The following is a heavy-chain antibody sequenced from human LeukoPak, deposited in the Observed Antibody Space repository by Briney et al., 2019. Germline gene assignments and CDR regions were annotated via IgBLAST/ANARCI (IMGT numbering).Heavy chain of an antibody. Sequence: PSETLSLTCAVYGGSFSGYYWSWIRQPPGKGLEWIGEINHSGSTNYNPSLKSRVTISVDTSKNQFSLKLSSVTAADAAVYYCAREPTYYYDSSGYPHDYYYYMDVWGKGTTVTISS. J-gene: IGHJ6*03. CDR1: GGSFSGYY. D-gene: IGHD3-22*01. CDR2: INHSGST. V-gene: IGHV4-34*01. CDR3: AREPTYYYDSSGYPHDYYYYMDV.